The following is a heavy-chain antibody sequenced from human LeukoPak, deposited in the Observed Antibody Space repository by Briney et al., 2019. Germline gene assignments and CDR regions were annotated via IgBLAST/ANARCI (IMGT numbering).Heavy chain of an antibody. CDR2: ISYDGSNK. CDR3: ARDDRSGYYDD. V-gene: IGHV3-30-3*01. CDR1: GFTFSSYA. J-gene: IGHJ4*02. Sequence: GGSLRLSCAASGFTFSSYAMHWVRQAPGKGLEWVAAISYDGSNKYYADSVKGRFTISRDNSKNTLYLQMNSLRVEDTAVYYCARDDRSGYYDDWGQGTLVTVSS. D-gene: IGHD3-22*01.